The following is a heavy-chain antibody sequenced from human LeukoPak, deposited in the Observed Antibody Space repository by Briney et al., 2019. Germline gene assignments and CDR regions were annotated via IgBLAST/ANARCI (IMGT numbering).Heavy chain of an antibody. D-gene: IGHD3/OR15-3a*01. J-gene: IGHJ4*02. Sequence: AGGSLRLSXAASGFTFSSYAMSWVRQTPGKGLEWVSAISGSGGSTYYADSVKGRFTISRDNSKNTLYLQMNSLRAEDTAVYYCAKIMFSGYYFDYWGQGTLVTVSS. CDR2: ISGSGGST. CDR3: AKIMFSGYYFDY. V-gene: IGHV3-23*01. CDR1: GFTFSSYA.